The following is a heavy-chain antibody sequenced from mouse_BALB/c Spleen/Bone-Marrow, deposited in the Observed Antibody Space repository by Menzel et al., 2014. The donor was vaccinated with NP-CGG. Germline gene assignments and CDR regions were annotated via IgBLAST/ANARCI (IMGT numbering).Heavy chain of an antibody. CDR3: ARWNGYYAMDY. CDR2: IHYSGGT. V-gene: IGHV3-1*02. CDR1: GYSITSGYS. D-gene: IGHD1-2*01. Sequence: EVKLQESGPALAKPSQSLSLTCTVTGYSITSGYSWHWIRQFPGNTLEWMGYIHYSGGTNYNPSLKSRISITRDTSKNQFFLQLNSVTTEDTATYYCARWNGYYAMDYWGQGTSVTVSS. J-gene: IGHJ4*01.